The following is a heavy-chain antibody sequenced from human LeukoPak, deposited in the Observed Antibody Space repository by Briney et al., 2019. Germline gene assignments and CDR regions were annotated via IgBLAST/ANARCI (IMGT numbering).Heavy chain of an antibody. CDR1: GGSISSSSYY. J-gene: IGHJ6*03. CDR3: ARPTVVTQTMDV. CDR2: FYYSGST. V-gene: IGHV4-39*01. Sequence: PSETLSLTCTVSGGSISSSSYYWGWIRQPPGKGLEWIGSFYYSGSTYYNPSLKSRVTISVDTSKNQFSLKLSSVTAADTAVYYCARPTVVTQTMDVWGKGTTVTVSS. D-gene: IGHD4-23*01.